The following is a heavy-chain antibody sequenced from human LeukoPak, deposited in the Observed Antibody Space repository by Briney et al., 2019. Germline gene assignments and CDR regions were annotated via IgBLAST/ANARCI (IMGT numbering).Heavy chain of an antibody. Sequence: GGSLRLSCAASGFTFSSYWMHWVRQAPGKGLVWVSRINSDGSSTSYADSVKGRFTISRDNAKNTLYLQMNSLRAEDTAVYYCARSRITMIVLDYWGQGTLVTVPS. CDR1: GFTFSSYW. CDR2: INSDGSST. J-gene: IGHJ4*02. D-gene: IGHD3-22*01. CDR3: ARSRITMIVLDY. V-gene: IGHV3-74*01.